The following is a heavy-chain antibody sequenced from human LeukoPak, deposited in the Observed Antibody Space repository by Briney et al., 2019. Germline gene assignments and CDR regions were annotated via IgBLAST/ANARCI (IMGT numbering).Heavy chain of an antibody. Sequence: GGSLRLSCAASGFTFSSYAMSWVRQAPGKGLEWVSAISGGGETTFYTGSVKGRFTVSRDNSRNTVYLQMNSLRAEDTAMYYCAKTAIDTTYFVSWGQGTLVTVSS. CDR3: AKTAIDTTYFVS. V-gene: IGHV3-23*01. D-gene: IGHD2-21*02. J-gene: IGHJ4*02. CDR2: ISGGGETT. CDR1: GFTFSSYA.